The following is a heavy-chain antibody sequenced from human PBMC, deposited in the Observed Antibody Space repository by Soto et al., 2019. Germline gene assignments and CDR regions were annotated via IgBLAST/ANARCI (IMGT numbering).Heavy chain of an antibody. CDR1: GYTSSDFG. CDR3: VRDQKYFRVNGNWFDS. Sequence: ASVKVSCKASGYTSSDFGISWVRQAPGQGLEWMGWVSGNNGASNPAPKVQGRITMTLDTSTGVSSMALRSLRSDDTAIYYCVRDQKYFRVNGNWFDSWGQGTLVTVSS. D-gene: IGHD2-2*01. CDR2: VSGNNGAS. V-gene: IGHV1-18*04. J-gene: IGHJ5*01.